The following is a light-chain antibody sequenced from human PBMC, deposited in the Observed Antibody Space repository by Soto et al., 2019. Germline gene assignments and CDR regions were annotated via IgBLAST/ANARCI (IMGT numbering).Light chain of an antibody. CDR3: KQDSSSPPEFT. Sequence: EIVLTQSPGTLSVSPGERVTLSCRASQSVGSSYLAWYQQRPGQAPRLLIFGASYRATGIPARFSGSGSGTDFTLTISRLEPEEFAVYYCKQDSSSPPEFTVGPGTKVDSK. CDR2: GAS. J-gene: IGKJ3*01. V-gene: IGKV3-20*01. CDR1: QSVGSSY.